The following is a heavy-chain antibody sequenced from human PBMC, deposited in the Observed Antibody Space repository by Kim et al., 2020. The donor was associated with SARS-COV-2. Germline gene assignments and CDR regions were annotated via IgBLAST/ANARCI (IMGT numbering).Heavy chain of an antibody. CDR1: GGSISSYH. J-gene: IGHJ6*02. Sequence: SETLSLTCTVSGGSISSYHWSWIRQPPGKGLEWIGHIYYSGSTDYNPSLKSRVTISVDTSKKQFSLKLTSVTAADTAVYYCARESSSSPHYSAYFYYGMDVWGQGTPVTVSS. CDR2: IYYSGST. V-gene: IGHV4-59*01. CDR3: ARESSSSPHYSAYFYYGMDV. D-gene: IGHD6-6*01.